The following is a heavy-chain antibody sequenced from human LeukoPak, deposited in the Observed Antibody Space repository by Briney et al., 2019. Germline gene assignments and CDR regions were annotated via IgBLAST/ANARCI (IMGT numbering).Heavy chain of an antibody. V-gene: IGHV1-69*13. CDR3: ASEGMVLAYCGGDCYTSDY. J-gene: IGHJ4*02. Sequence: SVKVSCKASGGTFSSYAISWVRQAPGQGLEWMGGIIPIFGTANYAQKFQGRVTITADESTSTAYMELSSLRSEDTAVYYCASEGMVLAYCGGDCYTSDYWGQGTLVTVSS. D-gene: IGHD2-21*01. CDR2: IIPIFGTA. CDR1: GGTFSSYA.